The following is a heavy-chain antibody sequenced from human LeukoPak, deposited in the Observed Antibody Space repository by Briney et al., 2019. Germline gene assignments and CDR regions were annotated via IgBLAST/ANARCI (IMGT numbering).Heavy chain of an antibody. V-gene: IGHV4-34*01. D-gene: IGHD2-2*01. CDR1: GGSFSGYY. J-gene: IGHJ3*02. CDR3: ARQESLPRGVGFGSSAYLDAFGI. Sequence: KPSETLSLTCAVYGGSFSGYYWSWIRQPPGKGLEWIGEINHSGSTNYNPSLKSRVTISVDTSKNQLSLNLSSVTAADTAVYYCARQESLPRGVGFGSSAYLDAFGIWGQGTMVTVSS. CDR2: INHSGST.